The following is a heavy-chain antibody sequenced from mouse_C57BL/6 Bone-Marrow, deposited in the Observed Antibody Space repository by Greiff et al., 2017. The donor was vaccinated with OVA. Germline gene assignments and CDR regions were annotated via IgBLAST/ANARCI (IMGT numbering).Heavy chain of an antibody. J-gene: IGHJ2*01. CDR2: LYPSDSDT. V-gene: IGHV1-74*01. CDR3: ASQSNSFDY. CDR1: GYTFTSYW. D-gene: IGHD5-1*01. Sequence: QVQLQQPGAELVKPGASVKVSCKASGYTFTSYWMHWVKQRPGQGLEWIGRLYPSDSDTNYNPKFKGKATLTGDKSSSTAYMQLSSLTSEDSAVYCCASQSNSFDYWGQGTTLTVAS.